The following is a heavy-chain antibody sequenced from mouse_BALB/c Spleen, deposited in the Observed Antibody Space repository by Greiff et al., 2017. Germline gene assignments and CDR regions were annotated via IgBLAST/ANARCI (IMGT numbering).Heavy chain of an antibody. J-gene: IGHJ1*01. CDR2: ISSGGSYT. CDR3: TRDTTATRYFDV. D-gene: IGHD1-2*01. CDR1: GFTFSSYT. Sequence: EVHLVESGGGLVKPGGSLKLSCAASGFTFSSYTMSWVRQTPEKRLEWVATISSGGSYTYYPDSVKGRFTIFRDNAKNTLYLQMSSLKSEDTAMYYCTRDTTATRYFDVWGAGTTVTVSS. V-gene: IGHV5-6-4*01.